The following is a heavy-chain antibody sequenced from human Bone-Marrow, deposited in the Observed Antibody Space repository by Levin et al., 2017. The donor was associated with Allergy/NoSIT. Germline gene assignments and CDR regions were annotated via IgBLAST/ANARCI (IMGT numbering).Heavy chain of an antibody. Sequence: PVASVKVSCKASGFTFTSSAVQWVRQARGQGLEWIGWIVVGTGKADYAQKFQERVTITRDMSTSTVNMELSSLTSEDTAVYYCAADLYSGYDSPDFWGQGTLVTVSS. CDR2: IVVGTGKA. CDR1: GFTFTSSA. J-gene: IGHJ4*02. CDR3: AADLYSGYDSPDF. V-gene: IGHV1-58*01. D-gene: IGHD5-12*01.